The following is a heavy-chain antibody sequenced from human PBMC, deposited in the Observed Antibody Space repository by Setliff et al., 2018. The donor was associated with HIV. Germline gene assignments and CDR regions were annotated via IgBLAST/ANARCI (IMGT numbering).Heavy chain of an antibody. D-gene: IGHD6-19*01. J-gene: IGHJ5*02. Sequence: GSLRLSCAASGFTFSSYTMHWVRQAPGKGLEWIASISGGGKSIYYADSVKGRFTISRDNADRSLYLQMNSLRAEDTAVYYCAKLPRSGWYVGPFDPWGQGTLVTVSS. CDR2: ISGGGKSI. CDR1: GFTFSSYT. CDR3: AKLPRSGWYVGPFDP. V-gene: IGHV3-21*04.